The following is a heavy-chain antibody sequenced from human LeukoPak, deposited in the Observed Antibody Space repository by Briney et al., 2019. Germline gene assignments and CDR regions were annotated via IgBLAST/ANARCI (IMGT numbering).Heavy chain of an antibody. CDR3: ARDRELGYYYYGMDV. CDR1: GYTFTSYA. Sequence: GASVKVSCKASGYTFTSYAMNWVRQAPGQGLEWMGWINPNSGGTNYAQKFQGWVTMTRDTSISTAYMELSRLRSDDTAVYYCARDRELGYYYYGMDVWGQGTTVTVSS. J-gene: IGHJ6*02. CDR2: INPNSGGT. D-gene: IGHD7-27*01. V-gene: IGHV1-2*04.